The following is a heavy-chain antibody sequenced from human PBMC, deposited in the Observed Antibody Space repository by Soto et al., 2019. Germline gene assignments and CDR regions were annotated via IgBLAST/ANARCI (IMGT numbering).Heavy chain of an antibody. CDR2: FIPMFNRP. V-gene: IGHV1-69*01. Sequence: QVQLVQSGADVKKPGSSVKVSCTASGGTFSSYAISWVRQVPGQGLEWMGGFIPMFNRPHSARKFQGRVTITADESTSTAYMDLSGLRSEDTAVYYCARGQFHHVSNYYYALDVWGQGTTVTVSS. CDR3: ARGQFHHVSNYYYALDV. J-gene: IGHJ6*02. CDR1: GGTFSSYA.